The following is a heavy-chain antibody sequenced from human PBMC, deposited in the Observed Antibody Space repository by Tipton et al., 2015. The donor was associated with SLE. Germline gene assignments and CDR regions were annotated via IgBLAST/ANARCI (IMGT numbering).Heavy chain of an antibody. CDR2: IHGDGSRS. V-gene: IGHV3-74*02. Sequence: QLVQSGGGVVQPGRSLRLSCAASGFTFKDYWMHWVRQTRDKGLVWVSRIHGDGSRSDYADSVRGRFTISRDNAGKTVWLQMDSLRVEDTAVYYCAKGPKYGDFYFDSWGQGTMVTVSS. CDR1: GFTFKDYW. D-gene: IGHD2-21*02. J-gene: IGHJ3*02. CDR3: AKGPKYGDFYFDS.